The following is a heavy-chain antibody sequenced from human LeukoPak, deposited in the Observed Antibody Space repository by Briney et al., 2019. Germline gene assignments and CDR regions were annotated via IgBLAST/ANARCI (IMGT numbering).Heavy chain of an antibody. J-gene: IGHJ4*02. Sequence: GGSLRLSCAASGFTVSSNYMSWVRQAPGKGLEWVSVIYSGGSTYYADSVKGRFTISRDNSKNALYLQMNSPRAEDTAVYYCARGPSYSGSYHRDFDYWGQGTLVTVSS. V-gene: IGHV3-53*01. D-gene: IGHD1-26*01. CDR1: GFTVSSNY. CDR3: ARGPSYSGSYHRDFDY. CDR2: IYSGGST.